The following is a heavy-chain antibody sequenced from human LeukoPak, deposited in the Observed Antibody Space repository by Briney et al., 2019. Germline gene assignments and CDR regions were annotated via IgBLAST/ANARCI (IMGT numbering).Heavy chain of an antibody. D-gene: IGHD3-10*01. V-gene: IGHV3-7*04. J-gene: IGHJ4*02. CDR1: GFIFNNYW. CDR2: IKPDGNEE. Sequence: PGGSLRLSCAVSGFIFNNYWMNWVRQAPGKGLEWVANIKPDGNEEYYVDSVKGRFTISRDNAKNSLYLQMNSLRVEDTAVYYCARESGYWGQGTLVTVSS. CDR3: ARESGY.